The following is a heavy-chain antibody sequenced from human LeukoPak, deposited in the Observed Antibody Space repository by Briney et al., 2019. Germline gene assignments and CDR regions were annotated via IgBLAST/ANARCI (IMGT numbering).Heavy chain of an antibody. CDR1: GFTFSNYG. D-gene: IGHD6-13*01. J-gene: IGHJ4*02. V-gene: IGHV3-74*01. CDR2: INSDGSST. CDR3: VCIAAAGLGY. Sequence: GRSLRLSCAASGFTFSNYGLHWVRQAPGKGLVWVSRINSDGSSTSYADSVKGRFTISRDNAKNTLYLQMNSLRAEDTAVYYCVCIAAAGLGYWGQGTLVTVSS.